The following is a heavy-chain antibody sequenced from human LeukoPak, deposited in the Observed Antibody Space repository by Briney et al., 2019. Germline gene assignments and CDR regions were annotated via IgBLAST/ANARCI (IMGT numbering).Heavy chain of an antibody. CDR2: IYHSGNT. Sequence: SETLSLTCTVSGGSISSYYWSWIRQPPGKGLEWIGSIYHSGNTYYNPSLKTRVTISIDTSKNQFSLKLTSVTAADTAIFYCASGYFVHTFDFWGQGTLGTVSS. CDR1: GGSISSYY. V-gene: IGHV4-59*05. J-gene: IGHJ4*02. CDR3: ASGYFVHTFDF. D-gene: IGHD2-2*03.